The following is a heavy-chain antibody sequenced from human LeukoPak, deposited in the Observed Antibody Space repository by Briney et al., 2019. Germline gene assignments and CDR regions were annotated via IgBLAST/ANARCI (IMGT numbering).Heavy chain of an antibody. Sequence: GGSLRLSCAASGFTFDDYAMHWVRQAPGKGLEWVSLISGGGGSTYYADSVKGRFTISRDNSKNSLYLQVNSLRTEDTALYYCAKDMESEYYDSSGHWAFDIWGQGTMVTVSS. CDR1: GFTFDDYA. D-gene: IGHD3-22*01. CDR3: AKDMESEYYDSSGHWAFDI. V-gene: IGHV3-43*02. CDR2: ISGGGGST. J-gene: IGHJ3*02.